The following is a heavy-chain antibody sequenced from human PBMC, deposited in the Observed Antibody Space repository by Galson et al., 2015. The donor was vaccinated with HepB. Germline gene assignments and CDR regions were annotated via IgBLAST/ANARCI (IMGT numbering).Heavy chain of an antibody. CDR2: ISSSGSSI. D-gene: IGHD5-18*01. J-gene: IGHJ4*02. CDR3: ARGGYSYGYGY. CDR1: GFTFSSYA. Sequence: SLRLSCAASGFTFSSYAMSWIRQAPGKGLEWVSYISSSGSSIFYADSVKGRFTISRDNAKNSLYLQINSLRAEDTAVYYCARGGYSYGYGYWGQGTLVTVSS. V-gene: IGHV3-11*01.